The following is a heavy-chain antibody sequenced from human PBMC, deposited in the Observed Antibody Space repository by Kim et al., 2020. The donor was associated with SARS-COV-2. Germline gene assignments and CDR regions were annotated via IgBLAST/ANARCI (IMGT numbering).Heavy chain of an antibody. CDR2: VYHSGST. CDR1: GGSISNSFNY. CDR3: ARLPHDSSGYVDC. Sequence: SETLSLTYTVSGGSISNSFNYWGWIRQPPGKGLEWIGSVYHSGSTYDSPSLKSRVTVSVDTSKNQFSLKLTSVTAADTAVYFCARLPHDSSGYVDCWGQGILVTVSS. J-gene: IGHJ4*02. V-gene: IGHV4-39*01. D-gene: IGHD3-22*01.